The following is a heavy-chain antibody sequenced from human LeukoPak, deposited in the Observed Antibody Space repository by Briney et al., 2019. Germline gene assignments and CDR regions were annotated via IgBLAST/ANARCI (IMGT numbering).Heavy chain of an antibody. CDR1: GGSISSSSYY. D-gene: IGHD3-22*01. CDR2: IYYSGST. CDR3: ARSPSGSIDY. V-gene: IGHV4-39*07. J-gene: IGHJ4*02. Sequence: SETLSLTCTVSGGSISSSSYYWGWIRQPPGTGLEWIGSIYYSGSTYYNPSLKSRVTISVDTSKNQFSLKLSSVTAADTAVYYCARSPSGSIDYWGQGTLVTVSS.